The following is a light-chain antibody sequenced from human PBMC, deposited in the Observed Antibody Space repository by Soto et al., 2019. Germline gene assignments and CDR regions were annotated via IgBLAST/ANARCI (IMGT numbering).Light chain of an antibody. CDR3: QQRSHWPLT. CDR1: QSVSSY. J-gene: IGKJ5*01. CDR2: DAS. V-gene: IGKV3-11*01. Sequence: EVVLTQSPATLSLSPGERATLSCRASQSVSSYLAWYQQKPGQAPRLLIYDASNRATGIPARFSGSGSGTDFTLTIRSLEPEDFGVYYCQQRSHWPLTFGQGTRLEIK.